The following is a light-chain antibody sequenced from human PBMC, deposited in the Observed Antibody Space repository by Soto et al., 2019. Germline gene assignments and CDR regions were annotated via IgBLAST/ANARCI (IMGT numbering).Light chain of an antibody. J-gene: IGKJ1*01. CDR1: QSISEW. Sequence: DIQMTQSPSTLSASIGDTVTITCRASQSISEWLAWYQQKPGKAPKVLIYDAFSLESGVPARFRSSGSGTEFTLTISSLQPDDFATYYCQQYNSSPWTFGQGTQVEIK. V-gene: IGKV1-5*01. CDR2: DAF. CDR3: QQYNSSPWT.